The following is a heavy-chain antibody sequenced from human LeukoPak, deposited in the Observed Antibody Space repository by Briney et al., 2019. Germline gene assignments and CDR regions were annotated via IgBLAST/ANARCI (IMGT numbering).Heavy chain of an antibody. D-gene: IGHD3-22*01. V-gene: IGHV1-69*13. CDR2: IIPIFGTA. Sequence: SVKVSCKASGGTFSGYAISWVRQAPGQGLEWVGGIIPIFGTANYAQKFQGRVTITADESTSTAYMELSSLRSEDTAVYYCASESSYYDSSGYVKDAFDIWGQGTMVTVSS. J-gene: IGHJ3*02. CDR1: GGTFSGYA. CDR3: ASESSYYDSSGYVKDAFDI.